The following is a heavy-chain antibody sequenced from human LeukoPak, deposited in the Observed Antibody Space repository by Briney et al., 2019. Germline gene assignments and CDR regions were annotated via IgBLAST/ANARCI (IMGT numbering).Heavy chain of an antibody. V-gene: IGHV4-59*01. CDR2: IYYDGTT. J-gene: IGHJ4*01. CDR3: TGSSGWFYFDF. Sequence: PSETLSLTCSVSGGSMNNYYWSWIRQPPGKGLEWIGYIYYDGTTYYKPSLKSRVTIPLHTSRKQFSLKLSSVTAADTAVYFCTGSSGWFYFDFWAHGTLVTVSS. D-gene: IGHD6-19*01. CDR1: GGSMNNYY.